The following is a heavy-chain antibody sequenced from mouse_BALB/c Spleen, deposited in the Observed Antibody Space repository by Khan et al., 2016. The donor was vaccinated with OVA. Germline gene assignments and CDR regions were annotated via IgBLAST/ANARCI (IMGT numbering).Heavy chain of an antibody. D-gene: IGHD1-2*01. J-gene: IGHJ2*01. CDR3: ARTAMIKY. CDR2: ISYSGST. Sequence: EVQLQQSGPGLVKPSQSLSLTCTVTGYSITSGYGWNWIRQFPGNKLEWMGYISYSGSTNYNPSLKSRISITRDTSKNQFFLQLNSVTTEDMTTYYCARTAMIKYWGQGTTLTVSS. V-gene: IGHV3-2*02. CDR1: GYSITSGYG.